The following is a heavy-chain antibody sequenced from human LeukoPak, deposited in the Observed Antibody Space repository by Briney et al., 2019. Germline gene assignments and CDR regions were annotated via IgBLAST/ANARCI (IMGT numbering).Heavy chain of an antibody. CDR3: AQQGDCTNGVCYPHYVAY. CDR2: ISYGETEK. J-gene: IGHJ4*02. D-gene: IGHD2-8*01. Sequence: PGGSLRLSCEPHGFTFSNYGMHWVRQPPGKGLEWVAFISYGETEKQYADSVKGRFAISRDDSKNTLFLQMNSLRDEDTAIYYCAQQGDCTNGVCYPHYVAYWGQGSLVTVSS. CDR1: GFTFSNYG. V-gene: IGHV3-30*02.